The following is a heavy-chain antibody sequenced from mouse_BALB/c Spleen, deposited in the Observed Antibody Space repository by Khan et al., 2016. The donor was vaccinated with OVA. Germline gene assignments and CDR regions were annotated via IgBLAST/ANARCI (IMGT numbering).Heavy chain of an antibody. V-gene: IGHV1S81*02. D-gene: IGHD1-1*01. J-gene: IGHJ2*01. CDR3: ARIKKIVATYFDY. CDR2: TNPTNGRT. CDR1: GYTFTSYW. Sequence: QVQLQQSGAELVKAGASVKMSCKASGYTFTSYWIHWVKQRPGQGLEWFAETNPTNGRTYYNEKFKSKATLTVDKSSSTAYMLLSSLTFEDSAVXACARIKKIVATYFDYWGQGTTLTVSS.